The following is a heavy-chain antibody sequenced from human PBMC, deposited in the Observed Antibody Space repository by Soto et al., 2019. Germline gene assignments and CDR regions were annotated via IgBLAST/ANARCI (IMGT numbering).Heavy chain of an antibody. CDR1: GGSISSYY. CDR2: IYTSGST. Sequence: QVQLQESGPGLVKPSETLSLTCTVSGGSISSYYWSWIRQPAGKGLEWIGRIYTSGSTNYNPSLKSRVTMSVDTSKNQFSLKLSSVTAADTAVYYCARAGYYDFWSGYYSHAFDIWGQGTMVTVSS. D-gene: IGHD3-3*01. V-gene: IGHV4-4*07. J-gene: IGHJ3*02. CDR3: ARAGYYDFWSGYYSHAFDI.